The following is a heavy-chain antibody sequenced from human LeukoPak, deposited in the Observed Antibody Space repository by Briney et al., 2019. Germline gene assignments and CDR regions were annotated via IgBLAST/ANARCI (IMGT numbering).Heavy chain of an antibody. CDR3: TKGSNAWPSLFDY. Sequence: PGGSLRLSCAASGFTFSSYPMSCVRHAPGRGLEWVSVISGNSGATYYADSVKGRFAISRDNNKNSLYLQMTSLRTEDTALYYCTKGSNAWPSLFDYWGQGTLVTVSS. J-gene: IGHJ4*02. CDR1: GFTFSSYP. CDR2: ISGNSGAT. D-gene: IGHD2-2*01. V-gene: IGHV3-43*02.